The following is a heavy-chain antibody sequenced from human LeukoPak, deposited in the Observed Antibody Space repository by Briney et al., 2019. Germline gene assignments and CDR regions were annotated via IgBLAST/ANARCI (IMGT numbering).Heavy chain of an antibody. J-gene: IGHJ5*02. CDR2: IYYSGST. Sequence: WETLSFTCAVYGGSFSGYYWSWIRQPPGKGLEWTGYIYYSGSTNYNPSLKSRVTISGDTSKNQFSLKLSSVTAADTAVYYCARGGAARQYSWFDPWGQGTQVTVSS. D-gene: IGHD6-6*01. CDR1: GGSFSGYY. V-gene: IGHV4-59*01. CDR3: ARGGAARQYSWFDP.